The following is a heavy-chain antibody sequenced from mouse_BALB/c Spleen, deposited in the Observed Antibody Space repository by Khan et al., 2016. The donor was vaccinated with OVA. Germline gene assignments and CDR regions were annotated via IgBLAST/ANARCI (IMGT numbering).Heavy chain of an antibody. V-gene: IGHV3-6*02. J-gene: IGHJ1*01. Sequence: EVQLPESGPGLVKPSQSLSLTCSVTGYSITSGYYWNWIRQFPGNKLEWMGYISYDGSNNYNPSLKNRISITRDTSKNQFFLKLNSVTTEDTATYYCARDYRPRYFDVWGAGTSVTVSS. CDR2: ISYDGSN. CDR1: GYSITSGYY. CDR3: ARDYRPRYFDV.